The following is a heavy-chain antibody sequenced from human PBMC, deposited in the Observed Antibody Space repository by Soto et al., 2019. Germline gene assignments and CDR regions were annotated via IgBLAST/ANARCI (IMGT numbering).Heavy chain of an antibody. CDR2: ISYDGSNK. J-gene: IGHJ6*02. Sequence: QPGGSLRLSCAASGFTFSSYSMHWVRQAPGKGLEWVALISYDGSNKYYADSVKGRFTISRDNSENTLFLLMNSLRAEDTAVYYCAKDLQTAYDFWRGYFDPYYSYAMDVWGQGTTVTVSS. D-gene: IGHD3-3*01. CDR3: AKDLQTAYDFWRGYFDPYYSYAMDV. CDR1: GFTFSSYS. V-gene: IGHV3-30-3*01.